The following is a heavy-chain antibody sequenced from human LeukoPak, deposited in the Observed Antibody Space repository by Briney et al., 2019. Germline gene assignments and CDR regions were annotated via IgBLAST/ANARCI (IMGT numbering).Heavy chain of an antibody. V-gene: IGHV4-4*02. CDR3: ARDRGGSGSFFSRFDY. Sequence: PSETLSLTCAVSGGSISSSNWWSWVRQPPGKGLEWIGEVYHSGSTNYNPSLKSRVTISVDKSKNQFSLKLSSVTAADTAVYYCARDRGGSGSFFSRFDYWGQGTLVTVSS. CDR1: GGSISSSNW. D-gene: IGHD3-10*01. J-gene: IGHJ4*02. CDR2: VYHSGST.